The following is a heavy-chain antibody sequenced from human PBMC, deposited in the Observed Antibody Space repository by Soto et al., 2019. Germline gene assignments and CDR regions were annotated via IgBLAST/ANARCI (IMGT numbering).Heavy chain of an antibody. J-gene: IGHJ6*02. CDR2: ISSSSSYI. CDR1: GFTFSSYS. CDR3: ARDASEMANWHYYYGMDV. D-gene: IGHD1-1*01. V-gene: IGHV3-21*01. Sequence: LRLSCAASGFTFSSYSMNWVRQAPGKGLEWVSSISSSSSYIYYADSVKGRFTISRDNAKNSLYLQMNSLRAEDTAVYYCARDASEMANWHYYYGMDVWGQGTTVTVSS.